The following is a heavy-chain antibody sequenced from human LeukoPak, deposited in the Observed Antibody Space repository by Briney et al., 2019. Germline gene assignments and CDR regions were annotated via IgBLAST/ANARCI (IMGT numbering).Heavy chain of an antibody. J-gene: IGHJ6*02. V-gene: IGHV5-51*01. CDR2: IYPGDSDT. Sequence: GESLKISRKGSGYSFTSYWIGWVRQMPGKGLEWMGIIYPGDSDTRYSPSFQGQVTISADKSISTAYLQWSSLKASDTAMYYCARVAAAGPHYYYYYGMDVWGQGTTVTVSS. D-gene: IGHD6-13*01. CDR1: GYSFTSYW. CDR3: ARVAAAGPHYYYYYGMDV.